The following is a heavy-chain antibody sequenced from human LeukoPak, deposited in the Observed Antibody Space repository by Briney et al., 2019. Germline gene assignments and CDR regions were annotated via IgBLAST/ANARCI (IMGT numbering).Heavy chain of an antibody. V-gene: IGHV3-23*01. Sequence: GGTLRLSCAASGFTFSSYGMSWVRQAPGKGLEWVSAISGSGGSTYYADSVKGRFTISRDNSKNTLYLQMNSLRAEDTAVYYCAKGQKYYSDSKALDYWGQGTLVTVSS. CDR3: AKGQKYYSDSKALDY. D-gene: IGHD3-22*01. CDR1: GFTFSSYG. J-gene: IGHJ4*02. CDR2: ISGSGGST.